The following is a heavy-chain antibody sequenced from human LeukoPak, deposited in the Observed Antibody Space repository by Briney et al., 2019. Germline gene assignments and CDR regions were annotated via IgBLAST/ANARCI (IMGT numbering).Heavy chain of an antibody. CDR3: ARFPSGWYYFDY. J-gene: IGHJ4*02. CDR1: GYTFTSYD. CDR2: MNPNSGNT. V-gene: IGHV1-8*01. Sequence: ASVKVSCKASGYTFTSYDINWVRQATGQGLEWMGWMNPNSGNTGYVQKFQGRVTMTRNTSISTAYMELSSLRSEDTAVYYCARFPSGWYYFDYWGQGTLVTVSS. D-gene: IGHD6-19*01.